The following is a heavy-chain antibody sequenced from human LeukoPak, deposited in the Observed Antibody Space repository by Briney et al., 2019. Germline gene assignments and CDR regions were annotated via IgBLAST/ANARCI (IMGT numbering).Heavy chain of an antibody. D-gene: IGHD2-21*01. CDR2: ISGSGGST. CDR3: AKFLPTHIVVANYYFDY. V-gene: IGHV3-23*01. Sequence: PGGSLRLSCAASGFTFSSYAMSWVRRAPGKGLEWVSAISGSGGSTYYADSVKGRFTISRDNSKNTLYLQMNSLRAEDTAVYYCAKFLPTHIVVANYYFDYWGQGTLVTVSS. J-gene: IGHJ4*02. CDR1: GFTFSSYA.